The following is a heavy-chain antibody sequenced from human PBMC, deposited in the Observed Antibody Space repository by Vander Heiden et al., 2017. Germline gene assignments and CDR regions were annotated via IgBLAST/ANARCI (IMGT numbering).Heavy chain of an antibody. CDR2: IYYSGST. Sequence: QLQLQESGPGLVKPSETLSPTCTVSGGSISSSSYYWGWIRQPPGKGLEWIGSIYYSGSTYYNPSLKSRVTISVDTSKNQFSLKLSSVTAADTAVYYCARSGSGIHDYWGQGTLVTVSS. CDR1: GGSISSSSYY. V-gene: IGHV4-39*01. CDR3: ARSGSGIHDY. D-gene: IGHD3-10*01. J-gene: IGHJ4*02.